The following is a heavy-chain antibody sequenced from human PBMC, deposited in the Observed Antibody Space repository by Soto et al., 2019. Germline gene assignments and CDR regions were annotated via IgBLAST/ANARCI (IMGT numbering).Heavy chain of an antibody. CDR3: ARDVESGSSQYYYYYYGMDV. D-gene: IGHD1-26*01. Sequence: RGGSLRLSCAASGFTFSSYAMHWVRQAPGKGLEWVAVISYDGSNKYYADSVKGRFTISRDNSKNTLYLQMNSLRAEDTAVYYCARDVESGSSQYYYYYYGMDVWGQGTTVTVSS. CDR1: GFTFSSYA. J-gene: IGHJ6*02. CDR2: ISYDGSNK. V-gene: IGHV3-30-3*01.